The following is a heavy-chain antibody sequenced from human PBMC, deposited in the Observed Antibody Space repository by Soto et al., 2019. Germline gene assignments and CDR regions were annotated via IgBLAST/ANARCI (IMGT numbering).Heavy chain of an antibody. D-gene: IGHD2-21*01. V-gene: IGHV3-7*01. CDR3: ARDGDHIDDAFDI. CDR2: IKQDGSEK. CDR1: GFTFSSYW. Sequence: GGSLRLSCAASGFTFSSYWMSWVRQAPGKGLEWVANIKQDGSEKYYVDSVKGRFTISRDNAKNSLYLQMNSLRAEDTAVYYCARDGDHIDDAFDIWGQGTMVTVSS. J-gene: IGHJ3*02.